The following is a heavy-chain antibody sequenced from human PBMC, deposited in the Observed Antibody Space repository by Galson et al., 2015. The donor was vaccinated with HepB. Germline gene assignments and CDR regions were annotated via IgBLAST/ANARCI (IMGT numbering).Heavy chain of an antibody. V-gene: IGHV3-33*01. CDR1: GFTFSSYG. J-gene: IGHJ4*02. Sequence: SLRLSCAASGFTFSSYGMHWVRQAPGKGLEWVAVIWYDGSNKYYADSVKGRFTISRDNSKNTLYLQMNSLRAEDTAVYYCARDRRSPGYSSGWLDYWGQGTLVTVSS. D-gene: IGHD6-19*01. CDR2: IWYDGSNK. CDR3: ARDRRSPGYSSGWLDY.